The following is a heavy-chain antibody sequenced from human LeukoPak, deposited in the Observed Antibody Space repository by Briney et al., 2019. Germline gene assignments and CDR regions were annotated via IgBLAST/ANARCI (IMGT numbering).Heavy chain of an antibody. J-gene: IGHJ4*02. D-gene: IGHD6-13*01. CDR1: GGSIGRSSYY. V-gene: IGHV4-39*01. CDR2: IYSGGGT. CDR3: ARHGSIATGAFTY. Sequence: PSETLSLTCSVSGGSIGRSSYYWGWTRQPPGKGLECIGSIYSGGGTYYNPSLKSRVTISVDTSRNQFSLKLGSVTAADTAVYYCARHGSIATGAFTYWGQGTLVTVSS.